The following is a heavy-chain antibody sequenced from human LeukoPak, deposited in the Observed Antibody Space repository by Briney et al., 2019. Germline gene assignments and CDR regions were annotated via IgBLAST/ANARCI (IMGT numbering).Heavy chain of an antibody. CDR3: AREKRDYYDSSGYYLSWFDP. J-gene: IGHJ5*02. CDR2: IYHSGST. CDR1: GYSISSGYY. V-gene: IGHV4-38-2*02. D-gene: IGHD3-22*01. Sequence: SETLSLTCTAPGYSISSGYYWGWIRQPPGKGLEWIGSIYHSGSTYYNPSLKSRVTISVDTSKNQFSLKLSSVTAADTAVYYCAREKRDYYDSSGYYLSWFDPWGQGTLVTVSS.